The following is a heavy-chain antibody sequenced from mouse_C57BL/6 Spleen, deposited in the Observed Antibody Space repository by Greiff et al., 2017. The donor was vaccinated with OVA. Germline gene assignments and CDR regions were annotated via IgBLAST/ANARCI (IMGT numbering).Heavy chain of an antibody. V-gene: IGHV5-16*01. CDR2: INYDGSST. J-gene: IGHJ2*01. CDR1: GFTFSDYY. CDR3: ARDGSFYYFDY. Sequence: EVQRVESEGGLVQPGSSMKLSCTASGFTFSDYYMAWVRQVPEKGLEWVANINYDGSSTYYLDSLQSRFIISRDNAKNILYLQMSSLKSEDTATYYCARDGSFYYFDYWGQGTTLTVSS. D-gene: IGHD1-1*01.